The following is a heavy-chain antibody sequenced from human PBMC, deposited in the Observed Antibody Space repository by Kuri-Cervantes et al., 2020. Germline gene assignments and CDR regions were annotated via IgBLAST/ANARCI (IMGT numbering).Heavy chain of an antibody. J-gene: IGHJ4*02. D-gene: IGHD4-17*01. CDR1: GFTFSSYG. CDR3: ARGDYGDPLDY. CDR2: IYHSGST. Sequence: SCAASGFTFSSYGMHWIRQPPGKGLEWIGYIYHSGSTYYNPSLKSRVTISVDRSKNQFSLKLSSVTAADTAVYYCARGDYGDPLDYWGQGTLVTVSS. V-gene: IGHV4-30-2*01.